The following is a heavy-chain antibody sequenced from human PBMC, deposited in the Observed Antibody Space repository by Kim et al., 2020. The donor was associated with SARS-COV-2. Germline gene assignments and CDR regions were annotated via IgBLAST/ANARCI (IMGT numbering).Heavy chain of an antibody. CDR2: LWANGINQ. V-gene: IGHV3-33*01. J-gene: IGHJ3*01. D-gene: IGHD3-16*01. Sequence: GGSLRLSCAASGFSLSSTGMQWVRQAPGKGLEWVAVLWANGINQYYGDAVKGRFIFSRDNSRNTLYLQMNSLRVEDTAVYYCARERAPFDGLELWGQGTMVTVSS. CDR1: GFSLSSTG. CDR3: ARERAPFDGLEL.